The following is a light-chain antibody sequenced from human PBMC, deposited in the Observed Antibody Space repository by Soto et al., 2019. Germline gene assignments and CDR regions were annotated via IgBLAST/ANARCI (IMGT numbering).Light chain of an antibody. V-gene: IGKV1-5*01. CDR1: QSISSW. CDR2: DAS. J-gene: IGKJ1*01. Sequence: DIQMTQSPSTLSASVGDRVTITCRASQSISSWLAWYQQKPGKAPKLLIHDASSLESGVPSRFSGSGSGTEFALTISSLQPDDFATYYCQQYNSYSLWTFGQGTKVDNK. CDR3: QQYNSYSLWT.